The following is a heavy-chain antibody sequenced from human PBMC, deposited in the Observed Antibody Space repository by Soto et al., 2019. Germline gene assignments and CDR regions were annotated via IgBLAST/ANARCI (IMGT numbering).Heavy chain of an antibody. CDR3: ARRALVRANYYMDV. V-gene: IGHV4-31*03. Sequence: SETLSLTCTVSGGSISSGGYYWSWIRQHPGKGLEWIGYIYYSGSTYYNPSLKSRVTISVDTSKNQFSLKLSSVTAADTAVYCWARRALVRANYYMDVWGKGTTVTVSS. D-gene: IGHD6-13*01. CDR1: GGSISSGGYY. J-gene: IGHJ6*03. CDR2: IYYSGST.